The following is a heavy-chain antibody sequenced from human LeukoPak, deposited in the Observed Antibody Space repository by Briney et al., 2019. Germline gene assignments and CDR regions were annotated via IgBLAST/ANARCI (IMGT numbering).Heavy chain of an antibody. CDR3: ARDAYGSLDS. CDR2: IYYSGGT. J-gene: IGHJ4*02. D-gene: IGHD4-17*01. CDR1: GESMDFYY. V-gene: IGHV4-4*07. Sequence: SETLSLTCTVSGESMDFYYWNWIRQSADKGLEWIGRIYYSGGTAYNPSLTSRVTISVDSSKNRFSLKLKSLTAADTAVYYCARDAYGSLDSWGPGALVVVSS.